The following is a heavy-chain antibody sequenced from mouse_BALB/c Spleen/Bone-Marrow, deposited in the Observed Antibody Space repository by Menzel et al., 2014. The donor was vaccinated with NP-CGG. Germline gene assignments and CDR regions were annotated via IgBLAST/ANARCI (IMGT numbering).Heavy chain of an antibody. CDR3: ARVIYWYLEG. CDR2: ILPGSGST. Sequence: SGAELMKHGAAFKIFCMATGYTFRNYWIDRVTPRPGHGLEWIGEILPGSGSTDHNENFEGKATFTADTSSNTAYMQLSSLTSADSAVYYCARVIYWYLEGWGAGSTVTVS. CDR1: GYTFRNYW. V-gene: IGHV1-9*01. J-gene: IGHJ1*01.